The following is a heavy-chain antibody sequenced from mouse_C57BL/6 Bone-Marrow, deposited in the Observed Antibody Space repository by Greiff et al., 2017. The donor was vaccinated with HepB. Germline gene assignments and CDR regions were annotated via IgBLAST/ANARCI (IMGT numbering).Heavy chain of an antibody. Sequence: VQLQQSGAELVRPGPSVKMSCKASGYTFTNYWIGWAKQRPGHGLEWIGDIYPGGGYTNYNEKFKGKATLTADKSSSTAYMQFSSLTSEDSAIYYCARVGLPPFDYWGQGTTLTVSS. D-gene: IGHD2-2*01. V-gene: IGHV1-63*01. CDR3: ARVGLPPFDY. CDR1: GYTFTNYW. J-gene: IGHJ2*01. CDR2: IYPGGGYT.